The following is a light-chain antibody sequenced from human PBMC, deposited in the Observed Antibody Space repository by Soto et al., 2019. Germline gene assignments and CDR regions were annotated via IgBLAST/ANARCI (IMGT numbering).Light chain of an antibody. CDR3: CSYVGSNNYV. CDR1: SSDVGGYNY. CDR2: EVT. Sequence: QSALTQSPSASGSPGQSVAISCTGTSSDVGGYNYVSWYQQYPGKAPKLIMYEVTKRPSGVPDRFSGSKSGNTASLTVSGLQAEDEADYYCCSYVGSNNYVFGTGTKVTGL. V-gene: IGLV2-8*01. J-gene: IGLJ1*01.